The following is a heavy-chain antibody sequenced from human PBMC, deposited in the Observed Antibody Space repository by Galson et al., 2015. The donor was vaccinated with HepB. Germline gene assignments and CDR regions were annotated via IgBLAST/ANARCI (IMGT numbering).Heavy chain of an antibody. CDR3: AKLMSDYGDYVMYPIQYYFDY. D-gene: IGHD4-17*01. J-gene: IGHJ4*02. CDR2: ISGSGGST. Sequence: SLRLSCAASGFTFSSYAMSWVRQAPGKGLEWVSAISGSGGSTYYADSVKGRFTISRDNSKNTLYLQMNSLRAEDTAVYYCAKLMSDYGDYVMYPIQYYFDYWGQGTLVTVSS. CDR1: GFTFSSYA. V-gene: IGHV3-23*01.